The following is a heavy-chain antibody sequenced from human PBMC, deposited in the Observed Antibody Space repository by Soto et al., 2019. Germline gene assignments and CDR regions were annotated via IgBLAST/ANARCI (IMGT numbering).Heavy chain of an antibody. CDR3: ASLGGRITIFGVAPSVDY. CDR2: INPNSGGT. D-gene: IGHD3-3*01. J-gene: IGHJ4*02. Sequence: ASVKVSCKASGYTFTGYYMHWVRQAPGQGLEWMGWINPNSGGTNYAQKFQGRVTMTRDTSISTAYMELCRLRSDDTAVYYCASLGGRITIFGVAPSVDYWGQGTLVTVSS. CDR1: GYTFTGYY. V-gene: IGHV1-2*02.